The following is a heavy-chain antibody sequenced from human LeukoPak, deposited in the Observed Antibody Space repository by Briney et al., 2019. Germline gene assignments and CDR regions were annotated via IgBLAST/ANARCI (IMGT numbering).Heavy chain of an antibody. V-gene: IGHV4-31*03. J-gene: IGHJ5*02. D-gene: IGHD2-2*01. CDR3: ARVGGYYARDP. Sequence: SLTLSLTCTVSGGSITSGGYYWSWIRQHPGKGLEWIGYIYYSGSTYYNPSLKSRLTISVDTSKNQFSLKLSSVTAADTAVYYCARVGGYYARDPRGQGTLVTVSS. CDR2: IYYSGST. CDR1: GGSITSGGYY.